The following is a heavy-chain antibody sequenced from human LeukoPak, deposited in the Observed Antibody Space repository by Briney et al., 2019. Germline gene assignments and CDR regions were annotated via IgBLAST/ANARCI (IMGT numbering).Heavy chain of an antibody. D-gene: IGHD1-14*01. CDR3: ARERGIRDAFDF. CDR2: ISVGNGDS. V-gene: IGHV1-3*03. J-gene: IGHJ4*02. Sequence: GASVKVSCKASGYTFTSYTIHWVRQAPGQSLEWMGWISVGNGDSKCSQEFQGRVTLTRDTSATTAYLEVSSLRSEDMAVYYCARERGIRDAFDFWGQGTLVTVSS. CDR1: GYTFTSYT.